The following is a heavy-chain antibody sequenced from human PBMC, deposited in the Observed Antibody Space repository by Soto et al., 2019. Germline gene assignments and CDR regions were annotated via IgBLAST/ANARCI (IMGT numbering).Heavy chain of an antibody. CDR2: ISYDGSNK. Sequence: QVQLVESGGGVVQPGRSLRLSCAASGFTFSSYAMHWVRQAPGKGLEWVAVISYDGSNKYYADSVKGRFTISRDNYKNTLYLQMKSLRAEDTAVYYCARAPATVPTAYYFDYWGQGTLVTGSS. CDR1: GFTFSSYA. D-gene: IGHD4-17*01. J-gene: IGHJ4*02. V-gene: IGHV3-30-3*01. CDR3: ARAPATVPTAYYFDY.